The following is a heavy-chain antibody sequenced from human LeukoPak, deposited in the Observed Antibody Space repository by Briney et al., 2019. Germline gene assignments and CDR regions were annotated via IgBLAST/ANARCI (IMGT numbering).Heavy chain of an antibody. CDR2: LYSDGKT. CDR1: GLNVNSNY. V-gene: IGHV3-53*01. CDR3: TTRLQHHFDY. J-gene: IGHJ4*02. D-gene: IGHD2-15*01. Sequence: GGSLRLSCAASGLNVNSNYMSWVRQAPGKGLEWVSVLYSDGKTYYVDSVKGRFTISRDDSQNTVYLQMDSLRAEDTAVYYCTTRLQHHFDYWGQGTQVTVSS.